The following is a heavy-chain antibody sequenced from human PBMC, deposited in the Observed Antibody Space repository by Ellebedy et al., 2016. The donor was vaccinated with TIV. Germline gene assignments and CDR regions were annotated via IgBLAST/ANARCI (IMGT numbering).Heavy chain of an antibody. Sequence: GSLRLXCNVSGGSIRNIDYYWGWVRQSPGKGLEWIGSSYYNGIAYYKSSLKSRVTISVDTSKNQFSLKLTSMTAADTAVYYCARGSGGSFKWFDPWGLGTLVTVSS. CDR1: GGSIRNIDYY. CDR2: SYYNGIA. J-gene: IGHJ5*02. CDR3: ARGSGGSFKWFDP. D-gene: IGHD2-15*01. V-gene: IGHV4-39*07.